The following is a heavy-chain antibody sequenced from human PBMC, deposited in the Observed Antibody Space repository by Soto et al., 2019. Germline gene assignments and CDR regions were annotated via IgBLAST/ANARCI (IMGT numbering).Heavy chain of an antibody. CDR3: ARMGIAAAGITAGES. J-gene: IGHJ5*02. CDR2: ISSSSSYI. V-gene: IGHV3-21*01. CDR1: GFTFSSYS. D-gene: IGHD6-13*01. Sequence: PGGSLRLSCAVSGFTFSSYSMNWVRQAPWKGLEWVSSISSSSSYIYYADSVKGRFTISRDNAKNSLYLQMNSLRAEDTAVYYCARMGIAAAGITAGESWGQGTLVTVSS.